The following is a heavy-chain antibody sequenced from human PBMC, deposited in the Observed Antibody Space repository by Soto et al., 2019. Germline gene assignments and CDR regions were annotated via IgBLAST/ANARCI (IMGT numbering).Heavy chain of an antibody. D-gene: IGHD6-19*01. CDR3: ARHVLTAGRRPSHFDY. J-gene: IGHJ4*02. Sequence: QLQLQESGPGLVKPSETLSLTCTVSGGSISSSSYYWGWIRQPPGKGLEWIGSIYYSGSTYYNPSLKSRVTISVDTSKNQFSLKLSSVTAADTAVYYCARHVLTAGRRPSHFDYWGQGTLVTVSS. V-gene: IGHV4-39*01. CDR1: GGSISSSSYY. CDR2: IYYSGST.